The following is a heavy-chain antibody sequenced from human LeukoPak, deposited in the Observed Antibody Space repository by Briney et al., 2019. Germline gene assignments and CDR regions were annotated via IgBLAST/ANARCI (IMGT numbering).Heavy chain of an antibody. CDR1: GGSVSSGNYY. J-gene: IGHJ6*02. V-gene: IGHV4-30-4*01. Sequence: PSETLSLTCTVSGGSVSSGNYYWSSIRQPPGKGLEWIGYIHYSGSTYFNPSLKSRVTVSVDTSKNQFSLKLSSVTAADTAVYYCARGPLGFGELPYGMDVWGQGTTITVSS. CDR3: ARGPLGFGELPYGMDV. D-gene: IGHD3-10*01. CDR2: IHYSGST.